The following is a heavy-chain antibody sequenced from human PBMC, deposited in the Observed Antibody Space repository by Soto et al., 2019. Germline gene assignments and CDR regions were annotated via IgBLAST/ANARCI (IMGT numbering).Heavy chain of an antibody. D-gene: IGHD3-22*01. CDR2: INHSGST. V-gene: IGHV4-34*01. J-gene: IGHJ4*02. CDR3: ARGLRSSYYDSSGYYYFDY. Sequence: SETLSLTCAVYGGSFSGYYWSWIRQPPGKGLEWIGEINHSGSTNYNPSLKSRVTISVDTSKNQFSLKLSSVTAADAAVYYCARGLRSSYYDSSGYYYFDYWGQGTLVTVSS. CDR1: GGSFSGYY.